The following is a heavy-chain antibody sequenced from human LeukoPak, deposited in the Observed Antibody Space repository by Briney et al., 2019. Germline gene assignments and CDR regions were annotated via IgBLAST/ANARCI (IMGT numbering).Heavy chain of an antibody. D-gene: IGHD6-19*01. CDR1: GGSISSYY. J-gene: IGHJ5*02. V-gene: IGHV4-4*07. CDR3: ARDREWRGIAVAKITSWFDP. Sequence: PSETLSLTCTVSGGSISSYYWSWIRQPAGKGLEWIGRIYTSGSTNYNPSLKSRVTMSVDTSKNQFSLKLSSVTAADTAVYYCARDREWRGIAVAKITSWFDPWGQGTLVTVSS. CDR2: IYTSGST.